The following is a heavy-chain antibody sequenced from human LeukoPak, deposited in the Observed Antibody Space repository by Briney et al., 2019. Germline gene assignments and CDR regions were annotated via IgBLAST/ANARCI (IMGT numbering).Heavy chain of an antibody. Sequence: GGSPRLSCAASGFTFSSYGMSWVRQAPGKGLEWVSAIGGRDGSTYYADSVKGRFTISRDNSKNTLYVQMNSLRAEDTAVYYCAKGGKWDVTPFDYWGQGTLVTVSS. D-gene: IGHD1-26*01. CDR2: IGGRDGST. V-gene: IGHV3-23*01. CDR1: GFTFSSYG. CDR3: AKGGKWDVTPFDY. J-gene: IGHJ4*02.